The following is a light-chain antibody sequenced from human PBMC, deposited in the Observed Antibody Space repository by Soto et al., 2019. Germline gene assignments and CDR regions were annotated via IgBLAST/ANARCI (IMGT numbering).Light chain of an antibody. J-gene: IGKJ3*01. CDR3: QQYNSYSPLFT. V-gene: IGKV1-5*01. Sequence: DFPMTQSPSTLSASVGDRVTITCRASQPFARWVAWFQQKPGQAPKLLIYDVSSLDNGVPSRFIGTASGTEFTLTITSLQSEDFATYYCQQYNSYSPLFTFGPGTKVDIK. CDR2: DVS. CDR1: QPFARW.